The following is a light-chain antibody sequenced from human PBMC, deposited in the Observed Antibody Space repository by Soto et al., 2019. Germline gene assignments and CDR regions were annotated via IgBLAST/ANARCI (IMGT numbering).Light chain of an antibody. V-gene: IGLV1-44*01. CDR1: RSNIGSKT. CDR2: SNN. J-gene: IGLJ2*01. CDR3: AAWDDSLNGVV. Sequence: QSVLTQPPSASGTPGQRVTISCSGSRSNIGSKTVNWYQQLPGTAPKLLIYSNNQRPSAVPDRFSGSKSGTSASLAISGLQSEDGADYYCAAWDDSLNGVVFGGGTKLTVL.